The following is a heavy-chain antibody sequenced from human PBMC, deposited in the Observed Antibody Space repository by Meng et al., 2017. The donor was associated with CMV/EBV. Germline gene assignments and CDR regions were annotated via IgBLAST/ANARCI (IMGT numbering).Heavy chain of an antibody. CDR3: ARDRGNSGHWFDP. J-gene: IGHJ5*02. D-gene: IGHD4-23*01. CDR2: ISSSSSYI. Sequence: GESLKISCAASGFTFSSYSMNWVRQAPGKGLEWVSSISSSSSYIYYADSVKGRFTISRDNAKNSLYLQINSLRAEDTAVYYCARDRGNSGHWFDPWGQGTLVTVSS. V-gene: IGHV3-21*01. CDR1: GFTFSSYS.